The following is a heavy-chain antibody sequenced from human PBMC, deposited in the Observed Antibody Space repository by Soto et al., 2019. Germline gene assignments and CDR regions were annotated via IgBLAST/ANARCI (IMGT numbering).Heavy chain of an antibody. CDR1: GFTFSSYG. CDR2: IWYDGSNK. V-gene: IGHV3-33*01. D-gene: IGHD5-18*01. CDR3: ERDQGRGYSYGFDY. Sequence: QVQLVESGGGVVQPGRSLRLSCAASGFTFSSYGMHWVRQAPGKGLEWVAVIWYDGSNKYYADSVKGRFTISRDNSKNKLYLQMNSLRAEDTAVYYCERDQGRGYSYGFDYWGQGTLVTDSS. J-gene: IGHJ4*02.